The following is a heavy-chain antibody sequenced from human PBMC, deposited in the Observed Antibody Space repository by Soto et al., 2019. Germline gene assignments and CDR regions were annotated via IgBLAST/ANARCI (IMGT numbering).Heavy chain of an antibody. D-gene: IGHD3-22*01. CDR2: ISYDGSNK. V-gene: IGHV3-30*18. CDR1: GFTFSSYG. Sequence: QVQLVESGGGVVQPGRSLRLSCAASGFTFSSYGMHWVRQAPGKGLEWVAVISYDGSNKYYADSVKGRFTISRDNSKNTLYLQMNSLRAEDTAVYYCAKDPYYYDSSAYPDYYYYGMDVWGQGTTVTVSS. J-gene: IGHJ6*02. CDR3: AKDPYYYDSSAYPDYYYYGMDV.